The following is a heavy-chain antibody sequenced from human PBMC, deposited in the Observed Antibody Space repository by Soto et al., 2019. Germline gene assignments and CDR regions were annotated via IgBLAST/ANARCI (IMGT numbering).Heavy chain of an antibody. CDR2: IRPDNGDT. J-gene: IGHJ5*02. Sequence: QLRLVQSGDEVERPGASVRFSCKAYGYAFSKYGISWIRQAPGQGLEWMGWIRPDNGDTNYAQKFQGRVTMTNVTSSNTAYMELRSRRSDDTAVYYCATSYDSGFDPWGQGTLVSVSS. CDR1: GYAFSKYG. CDR3: ATSYDSGFDP. V-gene: IGHV1-18*04. D-gene: IGHD5-12*01.